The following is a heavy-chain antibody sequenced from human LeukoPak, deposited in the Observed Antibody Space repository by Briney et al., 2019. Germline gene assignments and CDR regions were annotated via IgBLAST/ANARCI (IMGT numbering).Heavy chain of an antibody. CDR2: IIPILGIA. V-gene: IGHV1-69*04. CDR3: ARDLPPSYFDY. Sequence: SVKVSCKASGGIFSSYAISWVRQAPGQGLEWMGRIIPILGIANYAQKFQGRVTITADKSTSTAYMDLSSLRSEDTAVYYCARDLPPSYFDYWGQGSLVTVSS. J-gene: IGHJ4*02. CDR1: GGIFSSYA.